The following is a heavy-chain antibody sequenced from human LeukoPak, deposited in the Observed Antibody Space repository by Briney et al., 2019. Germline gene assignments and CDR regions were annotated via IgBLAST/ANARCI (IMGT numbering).Heavy chain of an antibody. CDR3: ARDRVSYYYDSSGHNWFDP. Sequence: SETLSFTCTVSGGSISSYYWSWIRQPPGKGLEWIGYIYYSGSTNYNPSLKSRVTISVDTSKNQFSLKLSSVTAADTAVYYCARDRVSYYYDSSGHNWFDPWGQGTLVTVSS. V-gene: IGHV4-59*01. CDR1: GGSISSYY. CDR2: IYYSGST. D-gene: IGHD3-22*01. J-gene: IGHJ5*02.